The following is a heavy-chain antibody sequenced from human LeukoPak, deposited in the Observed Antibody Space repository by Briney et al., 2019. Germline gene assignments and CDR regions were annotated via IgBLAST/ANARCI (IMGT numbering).Heavy chain of an antibody. V-gene: IGHV3-7*01. D-gene: IGHD3-22*01. Sequence: GGSLRLSCAASGFTFSGYWMSWVRQAPGKGLEWVANIKQDGSEKYYVDSVKGRFTISRDNAKNSLYLQMNSLRAEDTAVYYSARVRDPRQYYYDNSGYRNAFDIWGQGTMVTVSS. CDR2: IKQDGSEK. CDR3: ARVRDPRQYYYDNSGYRNAFDI. CDR1: GFTFSGYW. J-gene: IGHJ3*02.